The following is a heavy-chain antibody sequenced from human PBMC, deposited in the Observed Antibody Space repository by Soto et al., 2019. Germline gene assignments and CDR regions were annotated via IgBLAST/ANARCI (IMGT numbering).Heavy chain of an antibody. V-gene: IGHV4-59*08. J-gene: IGHJ6*03. Sequence: SETLSLTCTVSGGSISSYYWSWIRQPPGKGLEWIGYIYYSGSTNYNPSLKSRVTISVDTSKNQFPLKLSSVTAADTAVYYCARHGVGYYYYYYMDVWGKGTTVTVSS. D-gene: IGHD1-26*01. CDR3: ARHGVGYYYYYYMDV. CDR1: GGSISSYY. CDR2: IYYSGST.